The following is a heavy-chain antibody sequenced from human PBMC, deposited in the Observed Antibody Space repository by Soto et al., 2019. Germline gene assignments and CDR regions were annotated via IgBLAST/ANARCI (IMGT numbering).Heavy chain of an antibody. CDR1: GFTFSKAW. CDR3: TVGQSGSYFSYFDY. D-gene: IGHD1-26*01. CDR2: INSKTDGATT. V-gene: IGHV3-15*01. Sequence: SCAASGFTFSKAWMSWVRQAPGKGLEWVGRINSKTDGATTDYAAPVKGRFTISRDDSENTLYLTMNSLKSEDTAVYYCTVGQSGSYFSYFDYWGQGARVTVSS. J-gene: IGHJ4*02.